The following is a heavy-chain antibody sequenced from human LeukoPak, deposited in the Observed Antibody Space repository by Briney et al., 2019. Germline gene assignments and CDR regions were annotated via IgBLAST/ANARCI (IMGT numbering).Heavy chain of an antibody. V-gene: IGHV4-4*02. J-gene: IGHJ4*02. D-gene: IGHD4-17*01. CDR2: IYHSGTT. CDR3: ARAIYGANLDY. CDR1: GGSISSSNW. Sequence: SETLSLTCAVSGGSISSSNWWSWVRQPPGKGLEWIGEIYHSGTTNYNPSLKSRVTISVDKSKNQFSLKLNSVTAADTAVYYCARAIYGANLDYWGQGTLVTVSS.